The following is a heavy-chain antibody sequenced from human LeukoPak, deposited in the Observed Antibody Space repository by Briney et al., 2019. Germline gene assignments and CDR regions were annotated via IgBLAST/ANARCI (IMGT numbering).Heavy chain of an antibody. CDR3: ARGYDILTGYYY. D-gene: IGHD3-9*01. CDR1: GGSVSSNNYY. V-gene: IGHV4-39*07. Sequence: SETLSLTCAVSGGSVSSNNYYWGWIRQPPGKGLEWIGSIYYSGSTHFNPSLKRRVTLSVDTSKNQISLKLTSVTAADTAVYYCARGYDILTGYYYWGQGTLVTVSS. J-gene: IGHJ4*02. CDR2: IYYSGST.